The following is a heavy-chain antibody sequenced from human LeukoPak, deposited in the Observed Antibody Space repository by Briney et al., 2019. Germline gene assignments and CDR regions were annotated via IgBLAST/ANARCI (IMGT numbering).Heavy chain of an antibody. CDR2: INLNSGGT. J-gene: IGHJ6*02. V-gene: IGHV1-2*04. D-gene: IGHD1-26*01. CDR3: ARGSATTHYYYHMDV. CDR1: GYTFTGYY. Sequence: ASVTVSCKASGYTFTGYYMHWVRQAPGQGLEWMGWINLNSGGTKHAQKCQGWVTMTRDTSINTVYMELSRLTSDDTAVYYCARGSATTHYYYHMDVWGQGTTVTVSS.